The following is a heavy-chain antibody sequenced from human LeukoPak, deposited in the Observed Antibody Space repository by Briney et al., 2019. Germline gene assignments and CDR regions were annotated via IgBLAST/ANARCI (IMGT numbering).Heavy chain of an antibody. Sequence: PGGSLRLSCAASGFTFSSYGMSWVRQAPGKGLEWVSAISGSGGSTYYADSVKGRFTISRDNSKNTLYLQMNSLRAEDTAVYYCAKDRGYSGRAFDYWGQGTLVTVSS. D-gene: IGHD1-26*01. CDR1: GFTFSSYG. V-gene: IGHV3-23*01. CDR3: AKDRGYSGRAFDY. CDR2: ISGSGGST. J-gene: IGHJ4*02.